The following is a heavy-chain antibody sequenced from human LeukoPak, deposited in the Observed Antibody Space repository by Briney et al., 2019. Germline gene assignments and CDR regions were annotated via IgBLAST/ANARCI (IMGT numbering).Heavy chain of an antibody. D-gene: IGHD4-23*01. CDR1: GFTFSSYG. CDR2: IWYDGSNK. V-gene: IGHV3-33*06. CDR3: AKEGDNSGDYYYMDV. J-gene: IGHJ6*03. Sequence: GRTLRLSCAASGFTFSSYGMHWVRQAPGKGLEWVAVIWYDGSNKYYADSVKGRFTISRDNSKNTLYLQMNSLRAEDTAVYYCAKEGDNSGDYYYMDVWGKGTTVTVSS.